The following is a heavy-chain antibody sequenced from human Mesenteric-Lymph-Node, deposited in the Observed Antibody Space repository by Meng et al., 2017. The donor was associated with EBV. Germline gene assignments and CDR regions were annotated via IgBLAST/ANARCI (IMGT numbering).Heavy chain of an antibody. J-gene: IGHJ4*02. D-gene: IGHD6-13*01. Sequence: QVQLVESGCEVKKPGASVKVYCKASGYTFTTYTMKWVRQAPGQGLEWMGWINTNSGNPTYAQGFTGRFVFSLDTSVSTAYLQISNLKAEDTAVYYCVRDPTKVAAAASFDYWGQGTLVTVSS. V-gene: IGHV7-4-1*02. CDR2: INTNSGNP. CDR3: VRDPTKVAAAASFDY. CDR1: GYTFTTYT.